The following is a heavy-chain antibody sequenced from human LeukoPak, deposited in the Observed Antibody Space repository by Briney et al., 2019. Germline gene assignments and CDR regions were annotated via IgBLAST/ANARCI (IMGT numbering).Heavy chain of an antibody. V-gene: IGHV6-1*01. J-gene: IGHJ4*02. Sequence: SQTLSLTCAISGDSVSSNSAAWNWIRQSPSRGLEWLGRTYYRSKWYNDYAVSVKSRITINPDTSKNQFSLQLNSVTPEDTAVYYCARDWSAIKPSIWFGELLYPSLFDYWGQGTLVTVSS. CDR3: ARDWSAIKPSIWFGELLYPSLFDY. D-gene: IGHD3-10*01. CDR1: GDSVSSNSAA. CDR2: TYYRSKWYN.